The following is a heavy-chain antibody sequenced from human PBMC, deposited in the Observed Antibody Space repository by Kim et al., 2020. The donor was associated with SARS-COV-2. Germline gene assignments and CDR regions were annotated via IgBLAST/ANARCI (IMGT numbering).Heavy chain of an antibody. CDR3: ARDLWVVVVPAAMPAPFYYYYGMDV. CDR2: INPSGGST. V-gene: IGHV1-46*01. CDR1: GYTFTSYY. Sequence: ASVKVSCKASGYTFTSYYMHWVRQAPGQGLEWMGIINPSGGSTSYAQKFQGRVTMTRDTSTSTVYMELSSLRSEDTAVYYCARDLWVVVVPAAMPAPFYYYYGMDVWGQGTTVTVSS. D-gene: IGHD2-2*01. J-gene: IGHJ6*02.